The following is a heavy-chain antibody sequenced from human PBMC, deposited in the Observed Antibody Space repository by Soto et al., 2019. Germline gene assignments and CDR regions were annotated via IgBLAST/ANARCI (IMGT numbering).Heavy chain of an antibody. Sequence: EMQLEESGGGLVQPGGSRRLSCEASGFSFTNHWMSWVRQAPGKGLEWLANIKQDGGETYYLESGKGRFSISRDNGKDSVYLQMSGLRAEDTAVYYCARHGFHRDALDLWGQGTLVTVSS. D-gene: IGHD2-2*03. CDR2: IKQDGGET. V-gene: IGHV3-7*03. J-gene: IGHJ3*01. CDR1: GFSFTNHW. CDR3: ARHGFHRDALDL.